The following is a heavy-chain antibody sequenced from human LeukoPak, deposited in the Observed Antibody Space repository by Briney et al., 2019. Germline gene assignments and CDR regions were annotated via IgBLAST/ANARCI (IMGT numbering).Heavy chain of an antibody. D-gene: IGHD3-10*01. CDR1: GFTFSSYS. J-gene: IGHJ6*04. V-gene: IGHV3-21*01. CDR2: ISSSSSYI. CDR3: ARDKEGIRYYYGSGSYYRPYGMDV. Sequence: PGGSLRLSCAASGFTFSSYSMNWVRQAPGKGLEWVSSISSSSSYIYYADSVKGRFTISRDNAKNSLYLQMNSLRAEDTAVYYCARDKEGIRYYYGSGSYYRPYGMDVWGKGTTVTVSS.